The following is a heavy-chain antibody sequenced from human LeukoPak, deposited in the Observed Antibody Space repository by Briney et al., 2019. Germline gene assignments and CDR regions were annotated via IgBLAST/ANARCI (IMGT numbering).Heavy chain of an antibody. CDR2: IKEDGSEK. CDR3: ARVGSGEGMD. Sequence: GGSLRLSCAASGFTFSSHWMSWVRQAPGKGLEWVANIKEDGSEKYYGDSVKGRFTISRDNAKKSLYLQMNSLRAEDTAVYYCARVGSGEGMDWGQRTLVTVSS. D-gene: IGHD6-19*01. J-gene: IGHJ4*02. CDR1: GFTFSSHW. V-gene: IGHV3-7*01.